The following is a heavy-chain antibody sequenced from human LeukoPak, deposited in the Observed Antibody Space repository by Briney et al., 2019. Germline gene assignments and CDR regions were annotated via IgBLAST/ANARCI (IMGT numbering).Heavy chain of an antibody. J-gene: IGHJ5*02. CDR3: AKGGGNTIFGENWFDP. V-gene: IGHV1-69*13. CDR2: IIPIFGTA. D-gene: IGHD3-3*01. Sequence: GASVEVSCKASGGTFSSYAISWVRQAPGQGLEWMGGIIPIFGTANYAQKFQGRVTITADESTSTAYMELSSLRSEDTAVYYCAKGGGNTIFGENWFDPWGQGTLVTVSS. CDR1: GGTFSSYA.